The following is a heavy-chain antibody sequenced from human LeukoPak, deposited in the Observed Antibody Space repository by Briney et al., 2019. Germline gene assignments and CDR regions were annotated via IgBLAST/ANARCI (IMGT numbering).Heavy chain of an antibody. CDR3: AKDIGYCSGGSCYPAGMDV. Sequence: GRSLRLSCAASRFTFSSYGMHWVRQAPGKGLEWVAVISYDGSNKYYADSVEGRFTISRDNSKSTLYLQMNSMRAEDMAVYYCAKDIGYCSGGSCYPAGMDVWGKGTTVTVSS. J-gene: IGHJ6*04. CDR2: ISYDGSNK. V-gene: IGHV3-30*18. D-gene: IGHD2-15*01. CDR1: RFTFSSYG.